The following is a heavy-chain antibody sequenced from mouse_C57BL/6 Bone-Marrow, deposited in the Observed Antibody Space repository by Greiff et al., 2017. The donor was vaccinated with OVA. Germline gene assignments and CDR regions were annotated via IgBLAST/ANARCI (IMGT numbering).Heavy chain of an antibody. CDR3: ARIRVYYYGSSYEDYFDY. CDR1: GFSLSTFGMG. V-gene: IGHV8-8*01. J-gene: IGHJ2*01. D-gene: IGHD1-1*01. CDR2: IWWDDDK. Sequence: QVQLKESGPGILQPSQTLSLTCSFSGFSLSTFGMGVGWIRQPSGKGLEWLAHIWWDDDKYYNPALKSRLTISKDTSKTQVFLKIDNVDTADTATDYCARIRVYYYGSSYEDYFDYWGQGTTLTVSS.